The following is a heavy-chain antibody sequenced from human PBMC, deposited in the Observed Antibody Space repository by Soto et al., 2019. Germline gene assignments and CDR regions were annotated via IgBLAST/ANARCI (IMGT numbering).Heavy chain of an antibody. D-gene: IGHD3-3*01. V-gene: IGHV4-34*01. CDR3: ARGRKYYDFWSGYSHPRYYFNY. Sequence: SETLSLTCAVYGGSFSGYRWSWIRQPPGKGLEWIGEINHSRRTNYNPSLKSRVTISVDTSKSQFSLKLSSVTAADTAVYYCARGRKYYDFWSGYSHPRYYFNYWGQGTLVTVSS. CDR1: GGSFSGYR. J-gene: IGHJ4*02. CDR2: INHSRRT.